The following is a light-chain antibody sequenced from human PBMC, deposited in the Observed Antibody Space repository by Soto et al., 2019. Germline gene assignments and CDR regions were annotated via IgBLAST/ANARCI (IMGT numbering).Light chain of an antibody. CDR3: QQRSNTGT. J-gene: IGKJ3*01. CDR2: DAS. Sequence: EIVLTQSPATLSLSPGERATLSCRASQSVSSYLAWYQQKPGQAPRLLIYDASNRATGIPARFSGSGSGTDFTLTSSSLEPEDFAVYYCQQRSNTGTFGPGTKVDIK. V-gene: IGKV3-11*01. CDR1: QSVSSY.